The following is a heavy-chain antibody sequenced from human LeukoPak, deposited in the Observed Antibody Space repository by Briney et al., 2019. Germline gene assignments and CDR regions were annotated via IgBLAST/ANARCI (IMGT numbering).Heavy chain of an antibody. V-gene: IGHV1-18*01. Sequence: ASGKVSCKASGYSFTVYGIGWVRQAPGQGLEWMGWISAYNGNTNYAQKLQARATMTTDTSTSTAYMALRSLRSDDTAVYYCARGGYYYDSSGYRIDFWGKGTLVTVSS. D-gene: IGHD3-22*01. CDR3: ARGGYYYDSSGYRIDF. J-gene: IGHJ4*02. CDR1: GYSFTVYG. CDR2: ISAYNGNT.